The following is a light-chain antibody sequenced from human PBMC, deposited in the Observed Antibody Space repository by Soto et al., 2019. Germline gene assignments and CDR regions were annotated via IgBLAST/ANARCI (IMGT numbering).Light chain of an antibody. CDR3: QQYNSYSPRT. CDR2: DAS. J-gene: IGKJ1*01. CDR1: QSISSW. V-gene: IGKV1-5*01. Sequence: DIQMTQSPSTLSASVGDRVTITCRASQSISSWLAWYQQKPGKAPKLLIYDASSLASGVPSRFSGSGSGTEFTLTISSLQPDDFATYYCQQYNSYSPRTFGQGTRV.